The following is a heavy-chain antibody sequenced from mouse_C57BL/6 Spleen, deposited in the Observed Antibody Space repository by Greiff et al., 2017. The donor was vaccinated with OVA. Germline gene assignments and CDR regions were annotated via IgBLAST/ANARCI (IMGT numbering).Heavy chain of an antibody. CDR3: ARGGTTVVPYYAMDY. V-gene: IGHV3-6*01. CDR2: ISYDGSN. CDR1: GYSITSGYY. J-gene: IGHJ4*01. Sequence: EVQLQESGPGLVKPSQSLSLTCSVTGYSITSGYYWNWIRQFPGNKLEWMGYISYDGSNNYNPSLKNRISITRDTSKNQFFLKLNSVTTEDTATYYCARGGTTVVPYYAMDYWGQGTSVTVSS. D-gene: IGHD1-1*01.